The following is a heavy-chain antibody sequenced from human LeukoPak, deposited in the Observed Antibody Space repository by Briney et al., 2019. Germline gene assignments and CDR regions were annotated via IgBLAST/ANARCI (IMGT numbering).Heavy chain of an antibody. CDR1: GGTFSSYA. CDR3: ARDRQWFGELSTSGFDP. D-gene: IGHD3-10*01. CDR2: IIPIFGTA. Sequence: GASVKVSCKASGGTFSSYAISWVRQAPGQGLEWMGGIIPIFGTANYAQKFQGRVTITADESTSTAYMELSSLRSEDTAVYYRARDRQWFGELSTSGFDPWGQGTLVTVSS. V-gene: IGHV1-69*13. J-gene: IGHJ5*02.